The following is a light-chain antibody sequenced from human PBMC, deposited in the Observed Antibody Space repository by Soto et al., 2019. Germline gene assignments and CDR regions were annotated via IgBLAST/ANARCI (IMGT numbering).Light chain of an antibody. Sequence: DIEMTQSPSTLSASVGDRVTITCRASQTIRRWLAWYQQRPGKAPKVLIYDASTLESGVPARFSGSGSETQFSRNISSLQPEDSATYYCQHYNSDPWTFGQGTKVEIK. V-gene: IGKV1-5*01. CDR3: QHYNSDPWT. J-gene: IGKJ1*01. CDR2: DAS. CDR1: QTIRRW.